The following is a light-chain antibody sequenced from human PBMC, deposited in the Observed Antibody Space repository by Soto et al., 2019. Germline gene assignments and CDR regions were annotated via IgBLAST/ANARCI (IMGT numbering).Light chain of an antibody. CDR2: KAS. Sequence: DIQMTQSPSTLSGSVGDRVTITCRSRQTICSWLAWYQQKPVKAPKLLIYKASTLKSGVPSRFSGSGSGTEFTLTISSLQPDDFATYYCQHYNSYSEAFGQGTKV. V-gene: IGKV1-5*03. CDR3: QHYNSYSEA. J-gene: IGKJ1*01. CDR1: QTICSW.